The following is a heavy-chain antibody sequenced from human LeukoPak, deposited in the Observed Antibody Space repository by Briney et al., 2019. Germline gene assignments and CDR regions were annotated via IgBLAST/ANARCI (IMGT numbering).Heavy chain of an antibody. Sequence: GGSLRLSCAASVFTFSSYWMSCVRQAPGKGVEWVANIKQDGSEKYYVDSVKGRFTISRDNAKNSLYLQMNSLRAEDTAVYYCARVPEPGYSYGYYFDYWGQGTLVTVSS. V-gene: IGHV3-7*05. D-gene: IGHD5-18*01. CDR1: VFTFSSYW. J-gene: IGHJ4*02. CDR3: ARVPEPGYSYGYYFDY. CDR2: IKQDGSEK.